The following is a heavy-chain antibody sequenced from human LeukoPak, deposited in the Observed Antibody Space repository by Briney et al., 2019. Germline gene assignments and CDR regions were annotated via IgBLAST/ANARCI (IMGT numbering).Heavy chain of an antibody. CDR1: GGSFSGYY. V-gene: IGHV4-34*01. J-gene: IGHJ4*02. Sequence: PSETLSLTCAVYGGSFSGYYWSWIRQPPGKGLEWIGEINHSGSTNYNPSLKSRVTISVDTSKNQFSLKLSSVTAADTAVYYCARRGGRFVAAAPGSPPYYFDYWGQGTLVTVSS. D-gene: IGHD6-13*01. CDR3: ARRGGRFVAAAPGSPPYYFDY. CDR2: INHSGST.